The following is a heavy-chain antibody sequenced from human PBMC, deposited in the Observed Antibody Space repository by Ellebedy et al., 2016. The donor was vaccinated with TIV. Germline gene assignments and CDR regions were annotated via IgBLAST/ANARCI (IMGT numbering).Heavy chain of an antibody. V-gene: IGHV3-23*01. J-gene: IGHJ4*02. CDR1: GFTFTRYG. CDR2: ISGSGVTT. Sequence: GESLKISCAASGFTFTRYGMSWVRQAPGKGLEWVSGISGSGVTTYYADSVKGRFTISRDNSKNTVYLQMTSLRGDDTAVYYCAKPRGSGSGSLDYWGQGTLVTVSS. CDR3: AKPRGSGSGSLDY. D-gene: IGHD3-10*01.